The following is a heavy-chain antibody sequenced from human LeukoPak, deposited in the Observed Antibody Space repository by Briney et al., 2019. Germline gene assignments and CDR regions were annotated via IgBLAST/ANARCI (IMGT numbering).Heavy chain of an antibody. V-gene: IGHV3-7*01. Sequence: GGSLRLSCAASGFTFSNSWMHWVRQAPGKGLEWVANIKQDGSLKYYVDSVKGRFSISRDNAKNSLYLQMNSLSAEDTAVYYCVRDSNYYDGSAYYDVFDIWGQGTMVTVSS. J-gene: IGHJ3*02. D-gene: IGHD3-22*01. CDR1: GFTFSNSW. CDR3: VRDSNYYDGSAYYDVFDI. CDR2: IKQDGSLK.